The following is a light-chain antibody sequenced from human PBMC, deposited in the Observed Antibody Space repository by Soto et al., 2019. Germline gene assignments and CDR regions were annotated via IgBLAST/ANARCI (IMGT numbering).Light chain of an antibody. J-gene: IGKJ5*01. Sequence: DIQMTQSPSSLSASVGDRVTITCQASQDISNYLNWYQQKPGKAPKLLIYDASKLETGVPSRFSGSGSGTDFTVTISSLQPEDIATYYCQQYDNLPITFGQGTRLEIK. CDR3: QQYDNLPIT. CDR2: DAS. CDR1: QDISNY. V-gene: IGKV1-33*01.